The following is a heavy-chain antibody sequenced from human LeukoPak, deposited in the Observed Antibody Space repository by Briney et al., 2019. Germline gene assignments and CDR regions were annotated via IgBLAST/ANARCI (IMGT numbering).Heavy chain of an antibody. D-gene: IGHD4-17*01. Sequence: EALKISCKGSGYSFTSYWIGWVRRMPGKGLEWMGIIYPGDSDTRYSPSFQGQVTISADKSISTAYLQWSSLKASDTAMYYCARSSGDYVLNFDYWGQGTLVTVSS. CDR3: ARSSGDYVLNFDY. CDR2: IYPGDSDT. V-gene: IGHV5-51*01. CDR1: GYSFTSYW. J-gene: IGHJ4*02.